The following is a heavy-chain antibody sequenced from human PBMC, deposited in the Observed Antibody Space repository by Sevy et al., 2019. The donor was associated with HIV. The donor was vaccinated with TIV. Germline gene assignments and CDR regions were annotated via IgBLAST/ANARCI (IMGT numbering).Heavy chain of an antibody. Sequence: SETLSLTCTVSGGSISSSSYYWGWIRQPPGKGLEWIGGIYYSGSTYYNPSLKSRVTISVDTSKNQFSLKLSSVTAADTAVYYCARLGYSSGPFDYWGQGTLVTVSS. J-gene: IGHJ4*02. CDR2: IYYSGST. D-gene: IGHD6-19*01. V-gene: IGHV4-39*01. CDR1: GGSISSSSYY. CDR3: ARLGYSSGPFDY.